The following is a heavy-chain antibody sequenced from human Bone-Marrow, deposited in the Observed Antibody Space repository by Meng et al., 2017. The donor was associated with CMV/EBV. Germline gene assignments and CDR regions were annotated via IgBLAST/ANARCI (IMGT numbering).Heavy chain of an antibody. Sequence: GESLKISCAASGFTFSSYWMHWVRQAPGKGLVWVSRINSDGSSTSYADSVKGRFTISRDNAKNTLYLQMNSLRAEDTAVYYCVREVGATAAGLGYWGQGTLVTVSS. CDR3: VREVGATAAGLGY. D-gene: IGHD1-26*01. CDR2: INSDGSST. V-gene: IGHV3-74*01. CDR1: GFTFSSYW. J-gene: IGHJ4*02.